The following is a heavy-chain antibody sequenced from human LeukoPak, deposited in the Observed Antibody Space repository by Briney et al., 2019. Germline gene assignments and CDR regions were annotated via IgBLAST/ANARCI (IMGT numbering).Heavy chain of an antibody. Sequence: GGSLRLSCAASGFTFSIYSMNWVRQAPGKGLEWVSSISSSSSYIYYADSVKGRFTISRDNAKNSLYLRMNSLRAEDTAVYYCAREIVAAGEGFDYWGQGTLVTVSS. J-gene: IGHJ4*02. CDR3: AREIVAAGEGFDY. CDR1: GFTFSIYS. V-gene: IGHV3-21*01. CDR2: ISSSSSYI. D-gene: IGHD5-12*01.